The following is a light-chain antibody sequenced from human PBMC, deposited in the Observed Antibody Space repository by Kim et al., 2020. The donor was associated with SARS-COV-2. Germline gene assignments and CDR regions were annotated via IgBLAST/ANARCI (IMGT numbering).Light chain of an antibody. CDR2: WAS. CDR3: QQYYGTPFT. CDR1: RSVLYSSNDKNY. J-gene: IGKJ3*01. V-gene: IGKV4-1*01. Sequence: ATINCRSSRSVLYSSNDKNYLAWYQQKPGQPPRLLVYWASARESGVPDRFSGSGSVTDFTLTISSVQAEDVAVYYCQQYYGTPFTFGPGTKVDIK.